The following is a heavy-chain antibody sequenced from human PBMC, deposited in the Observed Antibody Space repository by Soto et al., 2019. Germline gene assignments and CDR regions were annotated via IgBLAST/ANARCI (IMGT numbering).Heavy chain of an antibody. CDR2: ISSSGSTI. J-gene: IGHJ1*01. Sequence: GGSLRLSCAASGFTFSDYYMSWIRQAPGKGLEWVSYISSSGSTIYYADSVKGRFTISRDNAKNSLYLQMNSLRAEDTAVYYCARDYDSSGYYPPPCFQHWGQGTLVTAPQ. D-gene: IGHD3-22*01. CDR1: GFTFSDYY. V-gene: IGHV3-11*01. CDR3: ARDYDSSGYYPPPCFQH.